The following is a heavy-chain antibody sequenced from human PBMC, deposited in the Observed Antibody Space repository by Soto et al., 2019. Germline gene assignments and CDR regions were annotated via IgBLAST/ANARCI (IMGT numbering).Heavy chain of an antibody. CDR2: IYYSGST. V-gene: IGHV4-59*05. CDR1: DDFISSYY. J-gene: IGHJ6*02. D-gene: IGHD1-1*01. Sequence: SETLSLTCTVSDDFISSYYWNWIRQPAGKGLEWIGSIYYSGSTYYNPSLKSRVTISVDTSKNQFSLKVGSVTAADTAVYYCASSSLYGMDFWGQGTTVTVSS. CDR3: ASSSLYGMDF.